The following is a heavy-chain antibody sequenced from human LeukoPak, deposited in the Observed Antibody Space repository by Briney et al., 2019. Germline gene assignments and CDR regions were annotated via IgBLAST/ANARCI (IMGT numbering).Heavy chain of an antibody. Sequence: GGSLRLSCAASGFTFSSYSMNWVRQAPGKGLEWVSSISSSSSYIYYADSVKGRFTISRDNAKNSLYLQMNSLRAEDTAVYYCARVAGSYGYYFDYWGQGTLVTVSS. V-gene: IGHV3-21*01. J-gene: IGHJ4*02. CDR2: ISSSSSYI. CDR1: GFTFSSYS. CDR3: ARVAGSYGYYFDY. D-gene: IGHD1-26*01.